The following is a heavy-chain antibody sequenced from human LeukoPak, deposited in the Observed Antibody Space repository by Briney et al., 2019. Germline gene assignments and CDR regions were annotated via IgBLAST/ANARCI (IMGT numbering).Heavy chain of an antibody. D-gene: IGHD3-10*01. V-gene: IGHV3-9*01. CDR2: ISWNNNTL. Sequence: GRSLRLSCAASGFTFDDYAMHWVRQAPGKGLEWVSGISWNNNTLGYADSVKGRFTISRDNAKNSLYLQMNSLRAEDTAVYYCARVLWFGENLPDYWGQGTLVTVSS. CDR1: GFTFDDYA. J-gene: IGHJ4*02. CDR3: ARVLWFGENLPDY.